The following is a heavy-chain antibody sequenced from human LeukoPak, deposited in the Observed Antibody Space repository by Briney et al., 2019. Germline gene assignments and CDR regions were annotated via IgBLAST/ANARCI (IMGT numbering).Heavy chain of an antibody. D-gene: IGHD3-10*02. J-gene: IGHJ4*02. Sequence: PGGSLRLSCAASGFTFSSYAMHWVRQAPGKGLEWVAVISYDGSNKYYAGSVKGRFTISRDNSKNTLYLQMNSLRAEDTAVYYCARAIGVRGEFDYWGQGTLVTVSS. CDR3: ARAIGVRGEFDY. CDR1: GFTFSSYA. CDR2: ISYDGSNK. V-gene: IGHV3-30*04.